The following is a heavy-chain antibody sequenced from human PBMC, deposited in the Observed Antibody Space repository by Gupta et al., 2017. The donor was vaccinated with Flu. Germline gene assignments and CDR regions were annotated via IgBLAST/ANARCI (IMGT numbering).Heavy chain of an antibody. CDR2: ISSSGSNT. Sequence: QVQLVESGGGLVKPGGSLRLSCAASGFTFRDYYMTWIRKAPGKGLQWVSYISSSGSNTYYADSVKGRFTISRDNAKNSLDLQMNSLRAEDTAVYYCARAPSYYDSSGKYYYYGMDVWGQGTTVTVFS. CDR1: GFTFRDYY. J-gene: IGHJ6*02. CDR3: ARAPSYYDSSGKYYYYGMDV. V-gene: IGHV3-11*01. D-gene: IGHD3-22*01.